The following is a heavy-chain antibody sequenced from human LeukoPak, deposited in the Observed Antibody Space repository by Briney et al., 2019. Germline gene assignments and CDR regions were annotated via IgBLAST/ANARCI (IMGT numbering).Heavy chain of an antibody. Sequence: SETLSLTCAVYGGSFSGYYWSWIRQPPGKGLEWIGEINHSGSTNYNPSLKSRVTISVDTSKNQFSLKLSSVTAADTAVYYCARGVPTVVTFWDYWGQGTLVTVSS. D-gene: IGHD4-23*01. CDR1: GGSFSGYY. J-gene: IGHJ4*02. CDR2: INHSGST. V-gene: IGHV4-34*01. CDR3: ARGVPTVVTFWDY.